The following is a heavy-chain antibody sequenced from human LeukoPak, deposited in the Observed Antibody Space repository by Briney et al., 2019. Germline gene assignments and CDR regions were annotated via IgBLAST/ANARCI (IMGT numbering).Heavy chain of an antibody. J-gene: IGHJ4*02. CDR3: ARGRIVVVPAAPFDY. D-gene: IGHD2-2*01. V-gene: IGHV3-33*08. CDR2: IWYDGSNK. Sequence: PGGSLRLSCAASGFTFSSYGMHWVRQAPGKGLEWVAVIWYDGSNKYYADSVKGRFTISRDNSKNTLCLQMNSLRAEDTAVYYCARGRIVVVPAAPFDYWGQGTLVTVSS. CDR1: GFTFSSYG.